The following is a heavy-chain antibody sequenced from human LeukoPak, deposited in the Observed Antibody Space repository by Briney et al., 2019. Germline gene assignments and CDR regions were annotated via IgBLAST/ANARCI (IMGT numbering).Heavy chain of an antibody. D-gene: IGHD6-19*01. CDR3: ARGGRYYFNY. V-gene: IGHV3-7*05. CDR2: IKQDGSEK. J-gene: IGHJ4*02. CDR1: GFSFSTHW. Sequence: GGSLRLSCAASGFSFSTHWMSWVRQAPGKGLEWVDNIKQDGSEKYYVDSVKGRFTISRDNAKNSLYLQMNSLRAEDTAVYYCARGGRYYFNYWGQGTLVTVSS.